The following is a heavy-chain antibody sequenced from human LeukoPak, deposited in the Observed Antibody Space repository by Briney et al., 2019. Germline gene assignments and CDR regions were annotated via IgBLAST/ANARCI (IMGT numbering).Heavy chain of an antibody. Sequence: SVKVSCKASGGTFSSYAISWVRQAPGQGLEWMGRIIPILGIANYAQKFQGRVTITADESTSTAYMELSSLRSEDTAVYYCASSSPSSGIAAARDAFDIWGQGTMVTVSS. J-gene: IGHJ3*02. CDR1: GGTFSSYA. CDR3: ASSSPSSGIAAARDAFDI. V-gene: IGHV1-69*04. CDR2: IIPILGIA. D-gene: IGHD6-13*01.